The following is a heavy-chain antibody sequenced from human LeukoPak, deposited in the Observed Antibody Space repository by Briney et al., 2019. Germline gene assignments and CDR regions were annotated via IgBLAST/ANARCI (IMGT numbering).Heavy chain of an antibody. CDR1: GFTFRNAW. D-gene: IGHD3-10*01. V-gene: IGHV3-15*01. CDR3: ATDLGLTMIRGVIVH. J-gene: IGHJ1*01. CDR2: IKSKGDGETT. Sequence: GGSLRLSCAASGFTFRNAWMTWVRQAPGKGLAWVGRIKSKGDGETTDYAAPVKGRFFMSRDDAEATLYLQMNSPQAEDTAVYYCATDLGLTMIRGVIVHWGQGALVTVSS.